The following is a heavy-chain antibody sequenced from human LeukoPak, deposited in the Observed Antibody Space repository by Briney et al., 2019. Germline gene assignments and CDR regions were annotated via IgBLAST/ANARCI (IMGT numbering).Heavy chain of an antibody. CDR3: ARASSSYGYTPLV. V-gene: IGHV3-7*03. CDR2: IKRDGGEK. Sequence: PGGSLRLSCAASGFTLSSYWMRWVRQAPRRGVEGVEHIKRDGGEKYYVDSVKGRLTISRDNAKNSLYLQMNSLRAEDTAVYDCARASSSYGYTPLVWGQGTLVTVSS. D-gene: IGHD5-18*01. CDR1: GFTLSSYW. J-gene: IGHJ4*02.